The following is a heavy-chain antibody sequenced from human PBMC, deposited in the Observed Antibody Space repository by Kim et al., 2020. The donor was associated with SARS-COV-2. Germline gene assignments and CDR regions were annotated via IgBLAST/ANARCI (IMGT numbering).Heavy chain of an antibody. D-gene: IGHD3-9*01. CDR3: AKDLEYFDWLHYYGMDV. CDR2: ISYDGSNK. V-gene: IGHV3-30*18. J-gene: IGHJ6*02. CDR1: GFTFSSYG. Sequence: GGSLRLSCAASGFTFSSYGMHWVRQAPGKGLEWVAVISYDGSNKYYADSVKGRFTISRDNSKNTLYLQMNSLRAEDTAVYYCAKDLEYFDWLHYYGMDVWGQGTTVTGSS.